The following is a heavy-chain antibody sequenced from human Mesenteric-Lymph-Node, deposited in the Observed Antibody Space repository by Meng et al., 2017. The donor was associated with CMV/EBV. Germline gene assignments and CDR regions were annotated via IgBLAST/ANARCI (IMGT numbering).Heavy chain of an antibody. CDR3: ARGPLYCSSTSCYSNWFDP. CDR2: IYPNTGVT. CDR1: FTDYY. D-gene: IGHD2-2*01. Sequence: FTDYYKHWVRHAPGQGLEWMGWIYPNTGVTNYAQKFQGKVTMTRDTSISTAYMELSSLRSDDTAVYFCARGPLYCSSTSCYSNWFDPWGQGTLVTVSS. V-gene: IGHV1-2*02. J-gene: IGHJ5*02.